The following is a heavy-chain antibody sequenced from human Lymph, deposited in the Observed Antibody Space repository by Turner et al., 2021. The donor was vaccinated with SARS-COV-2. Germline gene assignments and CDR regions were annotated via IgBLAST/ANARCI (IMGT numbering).Heavy chain of an antibody. CDR3: AKGDGYPPHGLLDP. Sequence: QVQLVQSGAEVKKPGSSVKFSCKASGYTFTSYDINWVRQATGQGLEWMGWMNPNSGYTGYEQKVQGRVTMTRNTSISTAYMELNSLTSDDTAVYYCAKGDGYPPHGLLDPWGQGTLVTVSS. D-gene: IGHD6-25*01. CDR1: GYTFTSYD. V-gene: IGHV1-8*01. J-gene: IGHJ5*02. CDR2: MNPNSGYT.